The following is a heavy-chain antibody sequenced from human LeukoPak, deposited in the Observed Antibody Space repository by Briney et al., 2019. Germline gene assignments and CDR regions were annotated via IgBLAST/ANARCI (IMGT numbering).Heavy chain of an antibody. V-gene: IGHV1-69*13. CDR1: GGTFSSYA. J-gene: IGHJ1*01. Sequence: ASVKVSCKASGGTFSSYAISWVRQAPGQGLEWMGGIIPVFGTANYAQKFQGRVTITADESTSTAYMELSSLRSEDTAVYYCAREGIPAAIDTSKYFQHWGQGTLVTVSS. CDR3: AREGIPAAIDTSKYFQH. D-gene: IGHD2-2*02. CDR2: IIPVFGTA.